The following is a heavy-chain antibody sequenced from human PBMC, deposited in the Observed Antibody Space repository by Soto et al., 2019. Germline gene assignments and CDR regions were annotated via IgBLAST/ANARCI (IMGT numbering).Heavy chain of an antibody. D-gene: IGHD4-17*01. J-gene: IGHJ4*02. CDR1: GFTFSSFA. CDR2: IWFDGSNT. V-gene: IGHV3-33*01. Sequence: GGSLRLSCAASGFTFSSFAMHWVRQAPGKGLEWVALIWFDGSNTSYAESVKGRFTISRDNSNNALYLQMNSLRPDDTAVYYCARDEVYMVTTFFDLCGQGTLLTVSS. CDR3: ARDEVYMVTTFFDL.